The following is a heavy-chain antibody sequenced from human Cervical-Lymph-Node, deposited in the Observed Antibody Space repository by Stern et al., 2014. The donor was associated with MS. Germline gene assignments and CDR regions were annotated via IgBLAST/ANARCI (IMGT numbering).Heavy chain of an antibody. V-gene: IGHV3-20*01. D-gene: IGHD2-8*02. CDR2: LNWNGGST. CDR3: ARAFCTGGVCYSFPFYGMDV. CDR1: GFTFEDYG. J-gene: IGHJ6*02. Sequence: EVQLVESGGGVVRPGRSLRLSCAASGFTFEDYGMRWVRPAPGQGLGWVAALNWNGGSTVYAGSVQGRFTISRDNAKNSLYLQMNSLRAEDTALYHCARAFCTGGVCYSFPFYGMDVWGQGTTVTVSS.